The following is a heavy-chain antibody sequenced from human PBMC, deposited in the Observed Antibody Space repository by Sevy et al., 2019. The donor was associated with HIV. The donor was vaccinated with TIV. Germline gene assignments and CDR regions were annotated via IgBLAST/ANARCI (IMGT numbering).Heavy chain of an antibody. J-gene: IGHJ6*02. D-gene: IGHD3-10*01. CDR1: GFTFSSYS. CDR3: ARDKSLYYYGSGSPPYGMDV. V-gene: IGHV3-21*01. CDR2: ISSSSSYI. Sequence: GGSLRLSCAASGFTFSSYSMNWVRQAPGKGLEWVSSISSSSSYIYYADSVKGRFTISRDNAKNSLYLQMNSMRAEDKAVYYCARDKSLYYYGSGSPPYGMDVWGQGTTVTVSS.